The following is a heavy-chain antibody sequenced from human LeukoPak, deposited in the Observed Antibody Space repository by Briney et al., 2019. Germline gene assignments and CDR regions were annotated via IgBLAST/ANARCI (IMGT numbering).Heavy chain of an antibody. CDR3: ARGIAAAGTEYCYYYMDV. D-gene: IGHD6-13*01. CDR1: GYTFTSYD. V-gene: IGHV1-8*01. Sequence: GASVKVSCKASGYTFTSYDINWVRQATGQGLEWMGWMNPNSGNTGYAQKFQGRVTMTRNTSISTAYMELSSLRSEDTAVYYCARGIAAAGTEYCYYYMDVWGKGTTVTVSS. CDR2: MNPNSGNT. J-gene: IGHJ6*03.